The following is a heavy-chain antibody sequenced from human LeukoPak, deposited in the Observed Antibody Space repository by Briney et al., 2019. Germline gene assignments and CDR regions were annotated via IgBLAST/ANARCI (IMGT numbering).Heavy chain of an antibody. CDR1: GGSISGYY. CDR2: IYYSGST. Sequence: SETLSLTCSVSGGSISGYYWSWIRQPPGKGLEWIGYIYYSGSTNYNPSLKSRVTISVDTSKNQFSLKLSSVTAADTAVYYCATKITSSSWEGAFDIWGQGTMVTVSS. V-gene: IGHV4-59*01. J-gene: IGHJ3*02. CDR3: ATKITSSSWEGAFDI. D-gene: IGHD6-13*01.